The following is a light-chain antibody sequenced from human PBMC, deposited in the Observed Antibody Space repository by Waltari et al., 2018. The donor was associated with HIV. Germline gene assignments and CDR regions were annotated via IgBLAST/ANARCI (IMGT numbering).Light chain of an antibody. V-gene: IGKV1-5*03. CDR1: QSISNW. Sequence: DIQMTQSPSTLSASVGHRVSITCRASQSISNWLAWYQQKPGKPPTLLIYAASILEDEVPSRFSGSGSGTEFTLTISSLQPDDFATYFCQQYNTYSPYTFGQGTKLEIK. CDR2: AAS. J-gene: IGKJ2*01. CDR3: QQYNTYSPYT.